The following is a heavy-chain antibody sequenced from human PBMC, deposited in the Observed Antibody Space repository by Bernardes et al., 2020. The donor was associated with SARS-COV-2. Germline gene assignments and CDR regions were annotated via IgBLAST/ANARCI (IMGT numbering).Heavy chain of an antibody. D-gene: IGHD2-21*01. Sequence: SVKVSCKASGGTFSSYAISWVRQAPGQGLEWMGRIIPIFGTANYAQKFQGRVTITADESTSTAYMELSSLRSEDTAVYYCARDPAPEVGGDEEGYGMDVWGQGTTVTVSS. CDR1: GGTFSSYA. CDR3: ARDPAPEVGGDEEGYGMDV. CDR2: IIPIFGTA. J-gene: IGHJ6*02. V-gene: IGHV1-69*13.